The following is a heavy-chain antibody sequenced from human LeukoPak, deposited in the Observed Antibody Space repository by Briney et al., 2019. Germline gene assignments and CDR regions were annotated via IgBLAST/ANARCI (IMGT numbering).Heavy chain of an antibody. CDR1: GGSISSGDAY. CDR2: IYYSGST. Sequence: PSQTLSLTCTVSGGSISSGDAYWSWIRQPPGKGLEWNGYIYYSGSTYYNPSLKSRVTISVDTSKNQFSLKLSSVTAADTAVYYCGNLAYCGGDCSRGAFDYRGQGTLVTVSS. CDR3: GNLAYCGGDCSRGAFDY. V-gene: IGHV4-30-4*01. J-gene: IGHJ4*02. D-gene: IGHD2-21*02.